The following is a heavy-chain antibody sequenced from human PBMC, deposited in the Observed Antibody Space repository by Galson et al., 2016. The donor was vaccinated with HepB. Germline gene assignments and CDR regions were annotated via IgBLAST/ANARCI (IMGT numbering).Heavy chain of an antibody. V-gene: IGHV3-30*03. Sequence: SLRLSCAASGFSLSKFGMHWIRQAPGKGLKWVAVITHDGNNENYADSVKGRFTISRDNFKNTIYLQMDSLRPEDTAVYYCARAQGGQNHDILTGYYPGGWFDPWGQGTLVTVSS. CDR3: ARAQGGQNHDILTGYYPGGWFDP. D-gene: IGHD3-9*01. J-gene: IGHJ5*02. CDR1: GFSLSKFG. CDR2: ITHDGNNE.